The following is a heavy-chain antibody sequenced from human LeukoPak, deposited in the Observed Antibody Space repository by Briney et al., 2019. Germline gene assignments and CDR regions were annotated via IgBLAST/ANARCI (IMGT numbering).Heavy chain of an antibody. D-gene: IGHD6-19*01. CDR2: INHSGST. CDR1: GGSFSGYY. CDR3: ARETSRGGGYSSGWRRTPYGMDV. Sequence: SETLSLTCAVYGGSFSGYYWSWIRQPPGKGLEWIGEINHSGSTNYNPSLKSRVTILVDTSKNQFSLKLSSVTAADTAVYYCARETSRGGGYSSGWRRTPYGMDVWGQGTTVTVSS. V-gene: IGHV4-34*01. J-gene: IGHJ6*02.